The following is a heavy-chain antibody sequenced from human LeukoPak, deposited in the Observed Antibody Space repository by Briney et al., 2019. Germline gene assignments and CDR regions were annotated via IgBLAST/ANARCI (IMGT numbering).Heavy chain of an antibody. CDR2: ISSSGSTI. J-gene: IGHJ6*03. Sequence: GGSLRLSCAASGFTFSDYYMSWIRQAPGKGLEWVSYISSSGSTIYYADSLKGRFTISRDNAKNSLYLQMNSLRAEDTAVYYCTRDVRLRHKYYYMDVWGKGTTVTVSS. D-gene: IGHD4-17*01. CDR1: GFTFSDYY. CDR3: TRDVRLRHKYYYMDV. V-gene: IGHV3-11*04.